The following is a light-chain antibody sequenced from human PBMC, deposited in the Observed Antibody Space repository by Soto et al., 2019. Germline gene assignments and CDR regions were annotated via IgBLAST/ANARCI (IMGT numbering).Light chain of an antibody. J-gene: IGKJ1*01. CDR2: WAS. Sequence: DIVMTQSPDSLAVSLGERATINCKSSQSVLFSSNKKNYLAWYQHKPGQPPKLLIFWASARESGLPDRFSGSGSGTDFSLTINSQQPEDVAVYYCQVYYRPSRTFGQGTKVEIK. CDR3: QVYYRPSRT. CDR1: QSVLFSSNKKNY. V-gene: IGKV4-1*01.